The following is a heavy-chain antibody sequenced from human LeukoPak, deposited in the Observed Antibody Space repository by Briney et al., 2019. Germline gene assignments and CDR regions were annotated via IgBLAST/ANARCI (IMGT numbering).Heavy chain of an antibody. J-gene: IGHJ4*02. CDR3: ARGDWTYCGGDCQNQFDY. D-gene: IGHD2-21*02. CDR2: IYSGGST. CDR1: GFTVGSNY. V-gene: IGHV3-53*05. Sequence: GGSLRLSCAASGFTVGSNYMSWVRQAPGKGLEWVSVIYSGGSTYYADSVKGRFTISRDNSKNTLYLQMNSLRAEDTAVYYCARGDWTYCGGDCQNQFDYWGQGTLVTVSS.